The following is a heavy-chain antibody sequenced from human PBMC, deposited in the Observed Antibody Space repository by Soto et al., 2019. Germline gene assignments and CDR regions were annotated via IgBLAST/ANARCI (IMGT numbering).Heavy chain of an antibody. CDR1: GGSISSSNW. D-gene: IGHD3-22*01. CDR2: IYHSGST. V-gene: IGHV4-4*02. Sequence: SETLSLTCAVSGGSISSSNWWSWVRQPPGKGLEWIGEIYHSGSTNYNPSLKSRVTISVDKSKNQFSLKLSSVTAADTAVYYCARAMDYDSSGYYYYWGQGTLVTVSS. J-gene: IGHJ4*02. CDR3: ARAMDYDSSGYYYY.